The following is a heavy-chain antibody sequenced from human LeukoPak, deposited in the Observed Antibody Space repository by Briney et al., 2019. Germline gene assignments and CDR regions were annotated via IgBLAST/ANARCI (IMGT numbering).Heavy chain of an antibody. CDR1: GFTFSSYG. V-gene: IGHV3-30*02. D-gene: IGHD1-7*01. J-gene: IGHJ4*02. Sequence: GGSLRLSCAASGFTFSSYGMHWVRQAPGKGLEWVALIPYDGLNKYYADSVRGRFTISRDNSKNTLYLQINSLRAEDTAVYYCAKDERNWNYNLASQTYDWGQGTLVTVSS. CDR3: AKDERNWNYNLASQTYD. CDR2: IPYDGLNK.